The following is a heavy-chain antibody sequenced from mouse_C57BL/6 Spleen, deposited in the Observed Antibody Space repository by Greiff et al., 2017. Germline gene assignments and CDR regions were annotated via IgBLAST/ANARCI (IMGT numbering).Heavy chain of an antibody. CDR3: ARGSNYGYFEV. CDR1: GYAFSSSW. CDR2: IYPGDGDT. Sequence: VQLQQSGPELVKPGASVKISCKASGYAFSSSWMNWVKQRPGQGLEWIGRIYPGDGDTNYNGKFKGKATLTADKSSSTAYMQLSSLTSEDSAVYFFARGSNYGYFEVWGTGTTVTVSS. J-gene: IGHJ1*03. V-gene: IGHV1-82*01. D-gene: IGHD2-5*01.